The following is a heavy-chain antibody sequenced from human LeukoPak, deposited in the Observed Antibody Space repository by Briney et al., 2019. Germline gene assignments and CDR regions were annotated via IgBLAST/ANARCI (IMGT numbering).Heavy chain of an antibody. CDR2: IGSKANSYAT. J-gene: IGHJ4*02. V-gene: IGHV3-73*01. CDR1: GFTFSGSA. D-gene: IGHD3-22*01. CDR3: TSLYDSSGYYPTDY. Sequence: PGGSLKLSCAASGFTFSGSAMHWVRQASGKGLEWVGRIGSKANSYATAYAASVKGRFTISRDDSKNTAYLQMNSLKTEDTAVYYCTSLYDSSGYYPTDYWGQGTLVTVSS.